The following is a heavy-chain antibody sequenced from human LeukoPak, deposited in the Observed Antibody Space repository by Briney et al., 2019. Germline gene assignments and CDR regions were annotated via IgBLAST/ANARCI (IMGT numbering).Heavy chain of an antibody. J-gene: IGHJ4*02. Sequence: ASVKVSCKASGYTFTSYGISWVRQAPGQGLEWMGWISAYNGNTNYAQKLQGRVTMTTDTSTSTAYMELRSLRSDDTAVYYCARSAAYYYDSSGYYSLFDYWSQGTLVTVSS. CDR1: GYTFTSYG. CDR2: ISAYNGNT. CDR3: ARSAAYYYDSSGYYSLFDY. V-gene: IGHV1-18*01. D-gene: IGHD3-22*01.